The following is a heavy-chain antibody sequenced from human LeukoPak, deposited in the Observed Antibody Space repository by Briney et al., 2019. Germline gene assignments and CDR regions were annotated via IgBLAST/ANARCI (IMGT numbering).Heavy chain of an antibody. J-gene: IGHJ4*02. CDR3: AKDGTGGALDY. Sequence: GGSLRLSCAASGFTFSSYGMHWVRQAPGKGLEGVAFIRYDGSNKYYAASVKGRFTISRDNSKNTLYLQMNSLRAEDTAVYYCAKDGTGGALDYWGQGTLVTVSS. CDR2: IRYDGSNK. D-gene: IGHD3-16*01. CDR1: GFTFSSYG. V-gene: IGHV3-30*02.